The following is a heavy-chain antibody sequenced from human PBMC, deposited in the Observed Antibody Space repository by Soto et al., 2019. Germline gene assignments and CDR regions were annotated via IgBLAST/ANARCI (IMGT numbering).Heavy chain of an antibody. Sequence: QVQLVQSGAEEKKPGASVKVSCKASGYTFTSYAMHWVRQAPGQRLEWMGWINAGNGNTKYSQKFQGRVTITRDTSASTAYMELSSLRSEDTAVYYCARDLTASWDNQGYYSYGMDVWGQGTTVTVSS. V-gene: IGHV1-3*05. CDR1: GYTFTSYA. J-gene: IGHJ6*02. CDR3: ARDLTASWDNQGYYSYGMDV. D-gene: IGHD1-26*01. CDR2: INAGNGNT.